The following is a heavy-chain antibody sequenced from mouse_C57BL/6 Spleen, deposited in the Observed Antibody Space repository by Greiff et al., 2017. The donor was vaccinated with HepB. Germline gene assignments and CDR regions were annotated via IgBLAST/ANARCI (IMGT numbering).Heavy chain of an antibody. CDR1: GYTFTSYW. CDR3: ARSLYYGNYRGFFDY. D-gene: IGHD2-1*01. Sequence: QVQLQQPGAELVKPGASVKLSCKASGYTFTSYWMHWVKQRPGQGLEWIGMIHPNSGSTNYNEKFKSKATLTVDKSSSTAYMQLSSLTSEDSAVYYCARSLYYGNYRGFFDYWGQGTTLTVSS. J-gene: IGHJ2*01. V-gene: IGHV1-64*01. CDR2: IHPNSGST.